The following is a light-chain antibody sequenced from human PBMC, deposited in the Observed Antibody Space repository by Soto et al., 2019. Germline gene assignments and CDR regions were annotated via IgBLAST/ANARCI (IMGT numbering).Light chain of an antibody. CDR1: QSVSSE. J-gene: IGKJ1*01. CDR3: QQYGSSPGT. V-gene: IGKV3D-15*01. Sequence: EIVMTQSPATLSVSPGERATLSCRASQSVSSELAWYQQKPCQAPRLLIYDTSTRATGIPARFSGSGSGTDFTLTISRLEPEAFAVYYCQQYGSSPGTFGHGTKVDI. CDR2: DTS.